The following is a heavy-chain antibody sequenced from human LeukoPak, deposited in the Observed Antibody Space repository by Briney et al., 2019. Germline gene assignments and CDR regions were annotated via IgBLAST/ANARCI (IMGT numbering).Heavy chain of an antibody. CDR1: GFTFSSYS. V-gene: IGHV3-21*01. Sequence: GGSLRLSCAASGFTFSSYSMNWVRQAPGKGLEWVSSISSSSSYIYYADSVKGLFTISRDNAKNSLYLQMNSLRAEDTAVYYCARELRSGSSQDGYFDYWGQGTLVTVSS. CDR3: ARELRSGSSQDGYFDY. D-gene: IGHD3-10*01. CDR2: ISSSSSYI. J-gene: IGHJ4*02.